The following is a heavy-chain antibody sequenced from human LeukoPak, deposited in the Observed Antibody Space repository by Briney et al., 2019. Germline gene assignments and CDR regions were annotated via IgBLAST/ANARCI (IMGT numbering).Heavy chain of an antibody. CDR1: GGSFSGYY. J-gene: IGHJ5*02. Sequence: SETLSLTCAVYGGSFSGYYWSWIRQPPGKGLEWIGEINHSGNTNNNPSLKSRVTISIDTSKNQFSLKLSSVTAADTAVYYCARGGGRSCTGGTCFLSWFDPWGQGTLVTVSS. D-gene: IGHD2-15*01. V-gene: IGHV4-34*01. CDR2: INHSGNT. CDR3: ARGGGRSCTGGTCFLSWFDP.